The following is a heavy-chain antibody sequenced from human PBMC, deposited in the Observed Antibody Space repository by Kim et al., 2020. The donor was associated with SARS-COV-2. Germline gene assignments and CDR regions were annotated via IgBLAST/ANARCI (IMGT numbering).Heavy chain of an antibody. CDR1: GFTFSSYS. CDR3: ARDAVVPWRDLDAFDI. CDR2: ISSSSSTI. V-gene: IGHV3-48*04. D-gene: IGHD2-15*01. Sequence: GGSLRLSCAASGFTFSSYSMNWVRQAPGKGLEWVSYISSSSSTIYYADSVKGRYTISRDNAKNSLYLQMNSLRAEDTAVYYCARDAVVPWRDLDAFDIWGQGTMVTVSS. J-gene: IGHJ3*02.